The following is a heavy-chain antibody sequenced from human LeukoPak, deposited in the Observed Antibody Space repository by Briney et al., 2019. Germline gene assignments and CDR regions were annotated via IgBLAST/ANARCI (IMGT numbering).Heavy chain of an antibody. CDR2: IYYSGST. D-gene: IGHD3-3*01. V-gene: IGHV4-39*01. CDR3: ARGCSPFFWSGYYKRVDYYYYMDV. CDR1: GGSISSSSYY. J-gene: IGHJ6*03. Sequence: SETLSLTCTVSGGSISSSSYYWGWIRQPPGKGLEWIGSIYYSGSTYYNPSLKSRVTISVDTSKNQFSLRLSSVTAADTAVYYCARGCSPFFWSGYYKRVDYYYYMDVWGKGTTVTVSS.